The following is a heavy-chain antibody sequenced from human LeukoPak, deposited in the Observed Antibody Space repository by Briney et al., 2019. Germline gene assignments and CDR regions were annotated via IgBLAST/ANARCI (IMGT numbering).Heavy chain of an antibody. CDR1: GGSISSSSNY. V-gene: IGHV4-39*07. D-gene: IGHD6-19*01. CDR2: IYYSGST. J-gene: IGHJ4*02. CDR3: ARWGSGYFDY. Sequence: SETLSLTCTVSGGSISSSSNYWGWIRQPPGKGLEWIGSIYYSGSTNYNPSLKNRVTISVDKSKNQFSLNLSSVTAADTAVYYCARWGSGYFDYWGQGTQVTVSS.